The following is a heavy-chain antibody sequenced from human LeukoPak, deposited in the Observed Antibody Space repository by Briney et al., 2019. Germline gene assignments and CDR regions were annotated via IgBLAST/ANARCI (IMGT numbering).Heavy chain of an antibody. J-gene: IGHJ4*02. Sequence: GRSLRLSCAASGLTVSSNYMSWVRQAPGKGLEWVSVIYSGGSTYYADSVKGRFTISRDNSKNTLYLQMNSMRAEDTAVYYCARGPRYSYGYGFDYWGQGTLVTVSS. V-gene: IGHV3-53*01. CDR1: GLTVSSNY. D-gene: IGHD5-18*01. CDR3: ARGPRYSYGYGFDY. CDR2: IYSGGST.